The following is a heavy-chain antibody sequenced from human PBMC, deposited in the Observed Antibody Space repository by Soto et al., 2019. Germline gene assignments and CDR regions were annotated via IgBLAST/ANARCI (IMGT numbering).Heavy chain of an antibody. CDR3: GSYYDSSGFDY. Sequence: SETLSLTCTVSGGSISSGDYYWSWIRQPPGKGLEWIGYIYYSGSTYYNPSLKSRVTISVDTSKNQFSLKLSSVTAADTAVYYCGSYYDSSGFDYWGQGTLVTVSS. V-gene: IGHV4-30-4*01. CDR1: GGSISSGDYY. D-gene: IGHD3-22*01. J-gene: IGHJ4*02. CDR2: IYYSGST.